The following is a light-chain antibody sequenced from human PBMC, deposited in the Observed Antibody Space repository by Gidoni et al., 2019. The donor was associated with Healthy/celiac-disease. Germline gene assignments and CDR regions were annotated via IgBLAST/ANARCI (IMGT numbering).Light chain of an antibody. Sequence: SVLTQPPSVSGPPGQGVTISCTGSSSNIGAGYDVHWYQQLPGTAPKLLLYGNSNRPSGVPDRFSGSKSGTSASLAITGLQAEDEADYYCQSYDSSLSKIFGTGTKVTVL. CDR3: QSYDSSLSKI. J-gene: IGLJ1*01. CDR1: SSNIGAGYD. CDR2: GNS. V-gene: IGLV1-40*01.